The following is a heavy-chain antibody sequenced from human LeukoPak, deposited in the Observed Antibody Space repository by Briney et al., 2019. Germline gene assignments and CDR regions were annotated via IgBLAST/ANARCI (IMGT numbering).Heavy chain of an antibody. CDR3: ARGRRYGTYYYYYMDV. V-gene: IGHV1-69*05. CDR2: IIPIFGTA. D-gene: IGHD1-14*01. J-gene: IGHJ6*03. Sequence: SVKVSCKASGGTFSSYAISWVRQAPGQGLEWMGGIIPIFGTANYAQKFQGRVTITTDESTSTAYMELSGLRSEDTAVYYCARGRRYGTYYYYYMDVWGKGTTVTVSS. CDR1: GGTFSSYA.